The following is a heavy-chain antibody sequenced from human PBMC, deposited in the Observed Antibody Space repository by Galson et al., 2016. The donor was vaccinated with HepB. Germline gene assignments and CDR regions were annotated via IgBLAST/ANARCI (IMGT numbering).Heavy chain of an antibody. V-gene: IGHV4-59*01. CDR3: ARSQVRFLDWLSPLAMDV. CDR2: IYYSGST. CDR1: GGSISSYY. D-gene: IGHD3-3*01. Sequence: ETLSLTCTVSGGSISSYYWTWIRQPPGKGLEWIGYIYYSGSTNYNPFLKSRVTISVDTSKNQFSLKLRSLTAANTAVYYCARSQVRFLDWLSPLAMDVWGKGTTVTVSS. J-gene: IGHJ6*04.